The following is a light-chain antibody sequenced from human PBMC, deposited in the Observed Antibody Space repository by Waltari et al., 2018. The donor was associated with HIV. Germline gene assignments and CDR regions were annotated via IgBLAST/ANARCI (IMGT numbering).Light chain of an antibody. CDR1: QSVLYSSNNKNY. V-gene: IGKV4-1*01. CDR2: WAS. J-gene: IGKJ4*01. Sequence: DIVMTQSPDSLAVSLGERATINCKSSQSVLYSSNNKNYLAWYQQKPGQSPKLLIYWASTRESGVPDRFSGSGSGTDFTLTISSLQAEDVAVYYCQQYDSTPLTFGGGTTVEIK. CDR3: QQYDSTPLT.